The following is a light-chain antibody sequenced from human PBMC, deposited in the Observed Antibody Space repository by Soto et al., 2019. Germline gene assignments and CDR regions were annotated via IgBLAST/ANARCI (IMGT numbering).Light chain of an antibody. CDR3: QPDGSSPVT. V-gene: IGKV3-20*01. Sequence: ESVVPQSPGTLSLSPGERATLSCRASQSVSSSYLAWYQQKPGQAPRLLIYGASSRATGIPDRFSGRVSGKEFPLTISRLEPEDCAVYYCQPDGSSPVTFGQGTKLEIK. CDR2: GAS. CDR1: QSVSSSY. J-gene: IGKJ2*01.